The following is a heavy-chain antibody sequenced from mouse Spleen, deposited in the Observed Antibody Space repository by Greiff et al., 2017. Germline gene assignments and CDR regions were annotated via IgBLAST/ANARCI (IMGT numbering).Heavy chain of an antibody. Sequence: VQLQQPGTELVKPGASVKLSCKASGYTFTSYWMHWVKQRPGQGLEWIGWIYPGDGSTKYNEKFKGKTTLTADKSSSTAYMLLSSLTSEDSAIYFCARDYDYDYWGQGTTLTVSS. CDR1: GYTFTSYW. J-gene: IGHJ2*01. V-gene: IGHV1S56*01. CDR3: ARDYDYDY. D-gene: IGHD2-4*01. CDR2: IYPGDGST.